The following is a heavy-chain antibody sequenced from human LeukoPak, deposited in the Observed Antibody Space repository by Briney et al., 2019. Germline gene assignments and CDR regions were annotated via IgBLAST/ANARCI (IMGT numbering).Heavy chain of an antibody. V-gene: IGHV3-66*01. J-gene: IGHJ4*02. Sequence: PGGSLRLSCAASGFTVSSNYMSWVRQAPGKGLEWVSVIYSGGSTYYADSVKGRFTISRDNSKNTLYLQMNSLRAEDTAVYYCARGKLVGATPTDYWGQGTLVTVSS. CDR1: GFTVSSNY. D-gene: IGHD1-26*01. CDR2: IYSGGST. CDR3: ARGKLVGATPTDY.